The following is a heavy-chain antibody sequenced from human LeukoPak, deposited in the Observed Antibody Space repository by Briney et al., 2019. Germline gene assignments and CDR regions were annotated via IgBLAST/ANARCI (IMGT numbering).Heavy chain of an antibody. J-gene: IGHJ3*02. V-gene: IGHV1-46*01. CDR3: ASLLAADDALYI. CDR1: GYTFASYS. CDR2: INPSGGST. Sequence: ASVKVSCKAYGYTFASYSMHWERQAPGQGLEWMGIINPSGGSTSYGQKFQGRVTMTRDTSTSTVNMELSSLRSKATDVYFCASLLAADDALYIWGQGTMVTVSS. D-gene: IGHD6-13*01.